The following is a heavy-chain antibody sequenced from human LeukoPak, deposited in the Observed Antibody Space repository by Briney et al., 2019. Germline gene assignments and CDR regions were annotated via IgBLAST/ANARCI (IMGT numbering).Heavy chain of an antibody. Sequence: GGSLRLSCAASGFTFSSYAMSWVRQAPGKGLEWVSAISGSGGSTYYADSVKGRFTISRDNSKNTLYLQMNSLRAEDTAVYYCARDRRIFGVAHYYGMDVWGQGTTVTVSS. CDR3: ARDRRIFGVAHYYGMDV. D-gene: IGHD3-3*02. CDR2: ISGSGGST. J-gene: IGHJ6*02. CDR1: GFTFSSYA. V-gene: IGHV3-23*01.